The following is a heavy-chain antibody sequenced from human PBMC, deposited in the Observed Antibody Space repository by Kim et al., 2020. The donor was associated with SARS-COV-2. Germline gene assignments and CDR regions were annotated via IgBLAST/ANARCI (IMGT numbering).Heavy chain of an antibody. CDR1: GGSISSYY. Sequence: SETLSLTCTVSGGSISSYYWSWIRQPPGKGLEWIEYIYYSGSTNYNPSLKSRVTISVDTSKNQFSLNLSSVTAADTAVYYCARGRNYYGSGSYYFVDYWGQGTLVTVSS. D-gene: IGHD3-10*01. CDR3: ARGRNYYGSGSYYFVDY. J-gene: IGHJ4*02. CDR2: IYYSGST. V-gene: IGHV4-59*13.